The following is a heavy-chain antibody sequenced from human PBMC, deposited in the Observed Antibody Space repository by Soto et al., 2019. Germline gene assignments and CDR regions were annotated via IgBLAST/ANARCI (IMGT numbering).Heavy chain of an antibody. J-gene: IGHJ6*03. Sequence: QVQLVQSGAEVKKPGASVKVSCKASGYTFTSYGISWVRQAPGQGLEWMGWISAYNGNTNYAQKLQGRVTMTTDTSTSTAYMELRSLRSNDTAVYYCARGTRGLPRYYYYYMDVWGKGTTVTVSS. V-gene: IGHV1-18*01. D-gene: IGHD2-15*01. CDR1: GYTFTSYG. CDR3: ARGTRGLPRYYYYYMDV. CDR2: ISAYNGNT.